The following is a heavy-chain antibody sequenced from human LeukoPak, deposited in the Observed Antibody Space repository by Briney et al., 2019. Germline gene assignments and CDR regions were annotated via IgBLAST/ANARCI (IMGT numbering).Heavy chain of an antibody. Sequence: GASVKVSCKASGYTFTGYYMHWVRQAPGQGLEWMGWINPNSGGTNYAQKFQGRVTMTRDTSISTAYMELSRLRSDDTAVYYCARDSSGDYDSSGSVAGVWGKGTTVTVSS. CDR1: GYTFTGYY. V-gene: IGHV1-2*02. CDR3: ARDSSGDYDSSGSVAGV. D-gene: IGHD3-22*01. J-gene: IGHJ6*04. CDR2: INPNSGGT.